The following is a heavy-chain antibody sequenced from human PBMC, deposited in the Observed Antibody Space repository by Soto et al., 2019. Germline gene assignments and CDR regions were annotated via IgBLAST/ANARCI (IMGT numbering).Heavy chain of an antibody. CDR2: ISYDGSNK. Sequence: QVQLVESGGGVVQPGRSLRLSCAASGFTFSSYGMHWARQAPGKGLEWVAVISYDGSNKYYADSVKGRFTISRDNSKNTLYLQMNSLRAEDTAVYYCAKDPAAAGTRNKYYFDYWGQGTLVTVSS. J-gene: IGHJ4*02. CDR3: AKDPAAAGTRNKYYFDY. CDR1: GFTFSSYG. D-gene: IGHD6-13*01. V-gene: IGHV3-30*18.